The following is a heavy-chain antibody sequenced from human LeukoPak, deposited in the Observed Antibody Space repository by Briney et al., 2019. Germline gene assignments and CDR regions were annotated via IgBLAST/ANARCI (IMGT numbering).Heavy chain of an antibody. D-gene: IGHD5-12*01. CDR1: GGSFSSYF. Sequence: SETLSLTCTVSGGSFSSYFWSWIRQPPGKGLEWIGYIYYSGSTNYNPSLKSRVTMSVDTSKNQFSLNLISATAADTAVYYCARHRGFQGSNWFDPWGQGTLVTVSS. CDR3: ARHRGFQGSNWFDP. J-gene: IGHJ5*02. CDR2: IYYSGST. V-gene: IGHV4-59*01.